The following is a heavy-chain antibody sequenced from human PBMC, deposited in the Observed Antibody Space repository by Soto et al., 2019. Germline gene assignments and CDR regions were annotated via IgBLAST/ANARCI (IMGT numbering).Heavy chain of an antibody. D-gene: IGHD6-6*01. V-gene: IGHV3-23*01. J-gene: IGHJ4*02. CDR1: GFTFSSYP. Sequence: PGGSLRLSCEASGFTFSSYPMSWVRQALGKGLEWISGITGGATNAYYADSVKGRITISRDNSKNTLYLELNSLRAEDTAVYYCAKEAARPGPCDSWGQGTLVTVSS. CDR3: AKEAARPGPCDS. CDR2: ITGGATNA.